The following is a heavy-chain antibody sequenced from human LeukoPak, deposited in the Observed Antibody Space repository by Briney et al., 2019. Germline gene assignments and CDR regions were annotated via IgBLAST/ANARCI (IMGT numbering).Heavy chain of an antibody. Sequence: GGSLRLSCTASGFIFGDYAMTWVRQAPGKGLEWVGFIRSKAYGGTTEYAASVRGRFTISRDDSKSIAYLQMNSLKTEDTAVYYCTRGPVLGATAGKYYYMDVWGKGTTVTISS. J-gene: IGHJ6*03. CDR2: IRSKAYGGTT. CDR1: GFIFGDYA. CDR3: TRGPVLGATAGKYYYMDV. D-gene: IGHD6-13*01. V-gene: IGHV3-49*04.